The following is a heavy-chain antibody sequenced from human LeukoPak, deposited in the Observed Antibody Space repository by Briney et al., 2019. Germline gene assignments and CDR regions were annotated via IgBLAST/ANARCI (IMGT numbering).Heavy chain of an antibody. CDR2: INWNGGST. CDR1: GFTFDDYG. D-gene: IGHD6-13*01. V-gene: IGHV3-20*01. J-gene: IGHJ4*02. Sequence: AGGSLRLSCAASGFTFDDYGMSWVRQAPGKGLEWVSGINWNGGSTGYADSVKGRFTISRDNAKNSLYLQTNSLRAEDTALYHCARGDYSSSWSPLDYWGQGTLVTVSS. CDR3: ARGDYSSSWSPLDY.